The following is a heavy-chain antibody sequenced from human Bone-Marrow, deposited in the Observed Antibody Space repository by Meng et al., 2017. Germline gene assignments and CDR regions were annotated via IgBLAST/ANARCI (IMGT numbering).Heavy chain of an antibody. J-gene: IGHJ4*02. D-gene: IGHD5-12*01. CDR3: ARDSTSAYADS. V-gene: IGHV1-2*06. CDR1: GYTFTGYY. CDR2: INPNSGGT. Sequence: QGQWVQSGAEVKKPGASVTVSCKASGYTFTGYYINWVRQAPGQGLEWMGRINPNSGGTNYAQNFQGRVTMTRDTSISTVYMELSRLTSDDTAVYYCARDSTSAYADSWGQGTLVTVAS.